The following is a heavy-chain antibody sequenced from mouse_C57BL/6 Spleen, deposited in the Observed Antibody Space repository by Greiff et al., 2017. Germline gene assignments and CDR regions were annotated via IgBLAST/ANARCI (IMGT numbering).Heavy chain of an antibody. J-gene: IGHJ1*03. V-gene: IGHV5-17*01. CDR2: ISSGSSTI. CDR3: ARHGSSFHWYFDV. D-gene: IGHD1-1*01. CDR1: GFTFSDYG. Sequence: EVQLVESGGGLVKPGGSLKLSCAASGFTFSDYGMHWVRQAPEKGLEWVAYISSGSSTIYYADTVKGRFTISRDNAKNTLFLQMTSLRSEDTAMYYCARHGSSFHWYFDVWGTGTTVTVSS.